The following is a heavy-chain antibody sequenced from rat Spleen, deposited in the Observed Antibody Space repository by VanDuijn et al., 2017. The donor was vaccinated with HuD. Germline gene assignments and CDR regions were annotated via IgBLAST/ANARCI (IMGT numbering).Heavy chain of an antibody. CDR2: ISSGGGGI. CDR3: ARHHYDGYYHGPVLGVMDA. Sequence: EVQLVESGGGLVQPGRSLKLSCAASGFTFNDFDMAWVRQAPKKDLEWVASISSGGGGIYYLDSVKGRFTISRDNAKSTLYLQMDSLRSEDTASYYCARHHYDGYYHGPVLGVMDAWGQGDSVTVSS. D-gene: IGHD1-12*03. J-gene: IGHJ4*01. CDR1: GFTFNDFD. V-gene: IGHV5S23*01.